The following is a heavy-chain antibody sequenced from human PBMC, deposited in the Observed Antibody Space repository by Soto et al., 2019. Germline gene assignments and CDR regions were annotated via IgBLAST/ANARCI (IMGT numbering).Heavy chain of an antibody. CDR3: ARLVQRVTIFGVVPYSYYGLDV. Sequence: SGPTLVNPTQTLTLTCTFSGFSLSTSEMCVSWIRQPPGKALEWIALIDWDDDKYYSTSLKTRLTVSKDTCKNQVVLTMTNMDAVDTATYYCARLVQRVTIFGVVPYSYYGLDVWGQGTTVTVSS. V-gene: IGHV2-70*01. D-gene: IGHD3-3*01. J-gene: IGHJ6*02. CDR2: IDWDDDK. CDR1: GFSLSTSEMC.